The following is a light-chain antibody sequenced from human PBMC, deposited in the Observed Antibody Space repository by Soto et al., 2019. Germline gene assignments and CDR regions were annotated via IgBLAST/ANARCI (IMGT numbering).Light chain of an antibody. CDR1: SSNIGSTT. CDR3: ATWDDSLNDVL. V-gene: IGLV1-44*01. J-gene: IGLJ2*01. Sequence: QSVLTQPPSASGTPGQRVTISCSGSSSNIGSTTVNWYQQLPGTAPKLLSYSNNQRPSGVPDRFSGSKSGTSASLAIRGLQSEDEAHYYCATWDDSLNDVLFGGGTQLTVL. CDR2: SNN.